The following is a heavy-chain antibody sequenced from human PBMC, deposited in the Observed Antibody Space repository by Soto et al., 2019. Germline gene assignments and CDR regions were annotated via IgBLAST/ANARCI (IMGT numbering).Heavy chain of an antibody. J-gene: IGHJ5*02. CDR2: IDNDGSSP. Sequence: GGSLRLSCAASGFTFSSYWMHWVRQAPGKGLVWVSRIDNDGSSPTYADSVKGRFTISRDNANNMLYLQMNSLRAEDTAVYYCARDRPHNWFDPWGQGTLVTV. CDR3: ARDRPHNWFDP. V-gene: IGHV3-74*01. CDR1: GFTFSSYW.